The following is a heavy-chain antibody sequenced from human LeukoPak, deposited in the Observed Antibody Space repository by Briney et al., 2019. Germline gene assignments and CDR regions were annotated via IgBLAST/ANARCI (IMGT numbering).Heavy chain of an antibody. D-gene: IGHD2-2*01. J-gene: IGHJ6*02. CDR1: GYTFTGYY. Sequence: ASVKVSCKASGYTFTGYYMHWVRQAPGQGLEWMGWINPNSGGTNYAQKFKGRVTMTRDTSISTAYMELSRLRSDDTAVYYCARTPRVVVPAANRYYYYGMDVWGQGTTVTVSS. CDR3: ARTPRVVVPAANRYYYYGMDV. V-gene: IGHV1-2*02. CDR2: INPNSGGT.